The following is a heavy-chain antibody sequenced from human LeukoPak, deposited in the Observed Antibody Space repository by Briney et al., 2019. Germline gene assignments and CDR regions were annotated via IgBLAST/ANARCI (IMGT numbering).Heavy chain of an antibody. CDR3: ARARDCSGGTCYQFNWFDP. V-gene: IGHV4-59*06. D-gene: IGHD2-15*01. CDR1: GGSISSDY. Sequence: SETLSLTCTVSGGSISSDYWSWIRQTPGKGLEWIGYIFYSGNTYYNPSLKSRVTISVDTSKNQFSLTLNSVTAADTAVYYCARARDCSGGTCYQFNWFDPWGQGTLVTVSS. J-gene: IGHJ5*02. CDR2: IFYSGNT.